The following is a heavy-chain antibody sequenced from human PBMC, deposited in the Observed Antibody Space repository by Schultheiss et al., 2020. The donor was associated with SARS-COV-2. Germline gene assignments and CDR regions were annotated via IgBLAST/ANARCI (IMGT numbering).Heavy chain of an antibody. Sequence: GGSLRLSCAASGFTFSSYAMHWVRQAPGKGLEWVAVISYDGSNKYYADSVKGRFTISRDNSKNTLYLQMNSLRAEDTAVYYCARDGYCSGGSCYRLDSENYYGMDVWGQGTTVTVSS. J-gene: IGHJ6*02. CDR2: ISYDGSNK. CDR1: GFTFSSYA. CDR3: ARDGYCSGGSCYRLDSENYYGMDV. D-gene: IGHD2-15*01. V-gene: IGHV3-30*04.